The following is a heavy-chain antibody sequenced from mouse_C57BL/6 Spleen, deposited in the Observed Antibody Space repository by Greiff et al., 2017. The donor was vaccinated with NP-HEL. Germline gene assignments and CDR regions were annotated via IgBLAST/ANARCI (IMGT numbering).Heavy chain of an antibody. J-gene: IGHJ2*01. CDR1: GYAFSSYW. V-gene: IGHV1-80*01. Sequence: QVQLQQSGAELVKPGASVKISCKASGYAFSSYWMNWVKQRPGKGLEWIGQIYPGDGDTNYNGKFKGKATLTADKSSSTAYMQLSSLTSEDSAVYFCARGGNWDGFDYWGQGTTLTVSS. CDR2: IYPGDGDT. D-gene: IGHD4-1*02. CDR3: ARGGNWDGFDY.